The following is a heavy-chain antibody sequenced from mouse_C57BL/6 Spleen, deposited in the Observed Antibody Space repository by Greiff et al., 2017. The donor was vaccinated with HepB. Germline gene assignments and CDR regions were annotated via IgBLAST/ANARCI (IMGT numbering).Heavy chain of an antibody. D-gene: IGHD4-1*01. CDR1: GYTFTDYY. CDR2: INPNNGGT. Sequence: VQLQQSGPELVKPGASVKISCKASGYTFTDYYMNWVKQRHGKSLEWIGGINPNNGGTSYNQKFKGKATLTVDKSSSTAYMKLRSLTSEDAAVYYCARLTNWNYIDYWGQGTTLTVSS. CDR3: ARLTNWNYIDY. V-gene: IGHV1-26*01. J-gene: IGHJ2*01.